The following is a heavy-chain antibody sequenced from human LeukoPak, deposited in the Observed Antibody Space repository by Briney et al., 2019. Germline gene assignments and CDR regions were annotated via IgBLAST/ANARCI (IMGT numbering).Heavy chain of an antibody. CDR1: GGSISSGDYY. CDR3: ARGGYIVRTHPTLDY. J-gene: IGHJ4*02. D-gene: IGHD3-10*01. V-gene: IGHV4-30-4*08. Sequence: SQTLSLTCTVSGGSISSGDYYWSWIRQPPGKGLEWIGYIYYSGSTYYNPSLKSRVTISVDTSKNQFSLKLSSVTAADTAVYYCARGGYIVRTHPTLDYWGQGTLVTVSS. CDR2: IYYSGST.